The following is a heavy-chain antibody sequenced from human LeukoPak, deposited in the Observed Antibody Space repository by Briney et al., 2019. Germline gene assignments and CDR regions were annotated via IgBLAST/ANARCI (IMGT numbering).Heavy chain of an antibody. CDR2: INPNSGGT. Sequence: ASVKVSCKASGYTFTGYYMHWVRQAPGQGLEWMGWINPNSGGTNYAQKFQGWVTMTRDTSISTAYMELSRLRSDDTAVYYCARTYYYDSSGYCPIEYYFDYWGQGTLVTVSS. D-gene: IGHD3-22*01. CDR1: GYTFTGYY. CDR3: ARTYYYDSSGYCPIEYYFDY. V-gene: IGHV1-2*04. J-gene: IGHJ4*02.